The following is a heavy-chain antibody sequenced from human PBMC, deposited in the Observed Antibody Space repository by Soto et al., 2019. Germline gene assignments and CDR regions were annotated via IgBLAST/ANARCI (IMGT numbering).Heavy chain of an antibody. J-gene: IGHJ6*02. V-gene: IGHV4-59*12. CDR1: GGSISSYY. Sequence: SETLSLTCTVSGGSISSYYWSWIRQPPGKGLEWIGYIYYSGSTNYNPSLKSRVTISVDTSRNQFSLKLSSVTAADTAVYYCARDGIVVVNNYGMDVWGQGTTVTVSS. CDR3: ARDGIVVVNNYGMDV. CDR2: IYYSGST. D-gene: IGHD2-21*01.